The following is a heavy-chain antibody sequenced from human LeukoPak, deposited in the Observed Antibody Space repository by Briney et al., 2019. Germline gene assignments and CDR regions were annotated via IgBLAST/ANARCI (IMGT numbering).Heavy chain of an antibody. CDR3: ARGQIVVPAAIDAFDI. D-gene: IGHD2-2*01. V-gene: IGHV1-8*03. J-gene: IGHJ3*02. CDR1: GYTFTSYD. Sequence: GASVKVSCKASGYTFTSYDINWVRQATGQGLEWMGWMNPNSGNTGYAQKFQGRVTITRNTSISTAYMELSSLRSEDTAVYYCARGQIVVPAAIDAFDIWGQGTMVTVSS. CDR2: MNPNSGNT.